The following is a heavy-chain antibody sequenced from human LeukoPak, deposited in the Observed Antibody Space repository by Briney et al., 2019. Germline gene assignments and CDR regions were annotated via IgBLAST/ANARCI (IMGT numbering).Heavy chain of an antibody. CDR2: IIPIFGTA. D-gene: IGHD3-22*01. J-gene: IGHJ6*03. CDR1: GCTFTSYA. Sequence: ASVKVSCKASGCTFTSYAISWVRQAPGQGLEWMGGIIPIFGTANYAQKFQGRVTMTADKSTSTAYMELSSLRSDDTAVYYCARLSYDSSGYHYYYYYMDVWGKGTTVTISS. CDR3: ARLSYDSSGYHYYYYYMDV. V-gene: IGHV1-69*06.